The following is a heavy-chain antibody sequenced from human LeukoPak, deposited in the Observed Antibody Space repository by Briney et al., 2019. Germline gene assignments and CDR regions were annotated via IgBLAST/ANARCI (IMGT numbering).Heavy chain of an antibody. CDR1: CCPFTHQW. D-gene: IGHD3-10*01. CDR3: ARHSDVIGAI. Sequence: GGSLEIHFQAFCCPFTHQWIGWGRPQSGSGLELMCIIYPRDSDSRYSPSFQGHVSISADTSINTAYLEWSRLEASDTAIYYCARHSDVIGAIWGQGTLVTVSS. CDR2: IYPRDSDS. V-gene: IGHV5-51*01. J-gene: IGHJ4*02.